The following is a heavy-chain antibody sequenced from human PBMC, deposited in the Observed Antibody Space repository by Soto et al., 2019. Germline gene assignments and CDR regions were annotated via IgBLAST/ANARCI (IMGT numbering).Heavy chain of an antibody. Sequence: QLQLQESGPGLVKPSETLSLTCSVSDDSINSDKYYWGWIRQPPGKGLEWIGSIYYRGKAYYNPSLQTRVTISLDKSKCQFSLKLNSVTAADSAVYFCARLEGLATISYYFDFWGPGALVTVSS. CDR1: DDSINSDKYY. CDR2: IYYRGKA. CDR3: ARLEGLATISYYFDF. J-gene: IGHJ4*02. D-gene: IGHD3-9*01. V-gene: IGHV4-39*01.